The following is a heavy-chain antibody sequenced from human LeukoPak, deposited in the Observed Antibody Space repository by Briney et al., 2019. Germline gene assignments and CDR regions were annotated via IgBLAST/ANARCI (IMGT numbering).Heavy chain of an antibody. J-gene: IGHJ4*02. CDR1: GYTFTSYY. D-gene: IGHD3-22*01. V-gene: IGHV1-46*01. CDR2: INPSGGST. CDR3: ARGYYDSSGTPWLFDY. Sequence: DSVKVSCKASGYTFTSYYMHWVRQAPGQGLEWMGIINPSGGSTSYAQKFQGRVTMTRDTSTSTVYMELSSLRSEDTAVYYCARGYYDSSGTPWLFDYWGQGTLVTVSS.